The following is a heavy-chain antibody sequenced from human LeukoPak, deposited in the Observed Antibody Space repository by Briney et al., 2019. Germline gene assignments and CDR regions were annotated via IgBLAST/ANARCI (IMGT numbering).Heavy chain of an antibody. J-gene: IGHJ4*02. CDR1: GATFTNYA. CDR3: ASGLRLGELSLSMDY. CDR2: IIPIFATA. D-gene: IGHD3-16*01. Sequence: SVKVSCKAPGATFTNYAISWVRQAPGQGLEWMGGIIPIFATANYAQRFQGRVTITADKSTSTANMELSSLRSEDTALYYCASGLRLGELSLSMDYWGQGTLVTVSA. V-gene: IGHV1-69*06.